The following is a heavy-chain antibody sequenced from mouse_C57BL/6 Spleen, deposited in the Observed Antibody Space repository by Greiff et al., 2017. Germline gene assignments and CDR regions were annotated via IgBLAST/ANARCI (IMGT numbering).Heavy chain of an antibody. CDR2: IYPGSGST. Sequence: QVQLQQPGAELVKPGASVKMSCKASGYTFTSYWITWVKQRPGQGLEWIGDIYPGSGSTNYNEKFKSKATLTVDTSSSTAYMQLSSLTSEDSAVYYCARAISSYDYDLLYAMDYWGQGTSVTVSS. V-gene: IGHV1-55*01. CDR3: ARAISSYDYDLLYAMDY. J-gene: IGHJ4*01. CDR1: GYTFTSYW. D-gene: IGHD2-4*01.